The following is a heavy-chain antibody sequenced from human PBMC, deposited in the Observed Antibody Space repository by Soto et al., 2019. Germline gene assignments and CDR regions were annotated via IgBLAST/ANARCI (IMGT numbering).Heavy chain of an antibody. D-gene: IGHD6-13*01. CDR1: GDSVTSHY. J-gene: IGHJ5*02. V-gene: IGHV4-59*08. CDR2: MHYTGFS. CDR3: ARQGSVVSSSWYYTLAPGYNWFDP. Sequence: SETLSLTCSFSGDSVTSHYLTWIRQSPEKGLEWIGYMHYTGFSHYNPSLKSRLTLSVDRSKNQFTLQLTSVTVADTAVYYCARQGSVVSSSWYYTLAPGYNWFDPWGQGTLVTVSS.